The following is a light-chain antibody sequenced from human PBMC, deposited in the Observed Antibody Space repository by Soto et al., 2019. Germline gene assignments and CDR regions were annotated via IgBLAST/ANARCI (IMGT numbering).Light chain of an antibody. Sequence: QSVLTQPASLSQSPGQSITISCTGTSSDVGGYKYVSWYQQHPGKVPKLMIYEVTNRTSGVSNRFSGSKSGNTASLTISELQAEDEADYYCSSYTSSSTVVFGGGTKLTVL. CDR1: SSDVGGYKY. CDR2: EVT. CDR3: SSYTSSSTVV. V-gene: IGLV2-14*01. J-gene: IGLJ2*01.